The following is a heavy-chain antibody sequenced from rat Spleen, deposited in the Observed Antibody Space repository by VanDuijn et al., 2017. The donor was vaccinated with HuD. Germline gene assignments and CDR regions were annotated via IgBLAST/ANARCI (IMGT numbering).Heavy chain of an antibody. CDR2: IKAKSNNYAT. J-gene: IGHJ2*01. Sequence: EVQVLESGGGLVQPGNSLKLSCATSGFTFSTAWMYWYRQFPEKRLEWVARIKAKSNNYATDYTESVKGRFTISRDNAQNTLYLQMSKLGSEDTAIYYCARGPNYGGYADYFDYWGQGVMVTVSS. CDR3: ARGPNYGGYADYFDY. CDR1: GFTFSTAW. D-gene: IGHD1-11*01. V-gene: IGHV6-6*01.